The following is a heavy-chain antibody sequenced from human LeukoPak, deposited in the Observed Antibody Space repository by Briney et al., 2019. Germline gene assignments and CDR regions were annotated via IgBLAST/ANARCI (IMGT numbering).Heavy chain of an antibody. CDR3: ARDYGDYCFRY. CDR2: ISRSGSYK. J-gene: IGHJ4*02. D-gene: IGHD4-17*01. Sequence: GGSLRLSCAASGFTFSTFSMNWVRQAPGKGLEWVSSISRSGSYKYYADSVKGRFTISRDNAKNSLYLQMNSLRAEDTAVYYCARDYGDYCFRYWGQGTLVTVSS. V-gene: IGHV3-21*06. CDR1: GFTFSTFS.